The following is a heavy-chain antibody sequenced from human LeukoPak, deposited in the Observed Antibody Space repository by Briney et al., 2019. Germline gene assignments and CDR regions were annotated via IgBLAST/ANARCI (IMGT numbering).Heavy chain of an antibody. J-gene: IGHJ4*02. Sequence: PSETLSLTRTVSGYSISSGYYWGWIRQPPGKGLEWIGSIYHSGSTYYNPSLKSRVTISVDTSKNQFSLKLSSVTAADTAVYYCAASTTYYYDSSGYYLDYWGQGTLVTVSS. CDR2: IYHSGST. V-gene: IGHV4-38-2*02. D-gene: IGHD3-22*01. CDR1: GYSISSGYY. CDR3: AASTTYYYDSSGYYLDY.